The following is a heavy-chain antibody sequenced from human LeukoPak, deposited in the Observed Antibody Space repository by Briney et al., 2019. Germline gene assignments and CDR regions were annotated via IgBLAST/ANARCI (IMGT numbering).Heavy chain of an antibody. Sequence: PSETLSLTCTVSGGSISSSSYYWGWICQPPGKGLEWIGSIYYSGSTYYNPSLKSRVTISVDTSKNQFSLKLSSVTAADTAVYYCARLFVRAHNWFDPWGQGTLVAVSS. J-gene: IGHJ5*02. V-gene: IGHV4-39*01. CDR2: IYYSGST. CDR3: ARLFVRAHNWFDP. D-gene: IGHD3-10*02. CDR1: GGSISSSSYY.